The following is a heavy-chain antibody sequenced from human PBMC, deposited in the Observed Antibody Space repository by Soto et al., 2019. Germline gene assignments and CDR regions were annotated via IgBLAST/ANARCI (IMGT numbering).Heavy chain of an antibody. Sequence: SETLSLTCTVSGGSISSYYWSWIRQPPGKGLEWIGYIYYSGSTNYNPSLKSRVTISVDTSKNQFSLKLSSVTAADTAVYYCAIYSRNYVYFDYWGQGTLVTVSS. CDR2: IYYSGST. V-gene: IGHV4-59*01. J-gene: IGHJ4*02. CDR1: GGSISSYY. D-gene: IGHD3-10*02. CDR3: AIYSRNYVYFDY.